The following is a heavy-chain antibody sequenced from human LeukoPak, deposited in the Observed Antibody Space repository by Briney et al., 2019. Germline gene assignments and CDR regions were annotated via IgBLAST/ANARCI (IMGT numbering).Heavy chain of an antibody. CDR2: INHSGST. J-gene: IGHJ6*02. V-gene: IGHV4-34*01. CDR1: GGSFSGYY. CDR3: ARGGQRKSKYYYGSGRTNYYYYGMDV. D-gene: IGHD3-10*01. Sequence: SETLSLTCAVYGGSFSGYYWSWIRQPPGKGLEWIGEINHSGSTNYNPSLKSRVTISVDTSKNQFSLKLSSVTAADTAVYYCARGGQRKSKYYYGSGRTNYYYYGMDVWGQGTMVTVSS.